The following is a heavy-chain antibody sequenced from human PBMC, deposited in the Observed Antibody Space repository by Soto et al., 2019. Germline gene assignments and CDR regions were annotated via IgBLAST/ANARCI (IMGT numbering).Heavy chain of an antibody. J-gene: IGHJ4*02. V-gene: IGHV3-73*01. CDR2: IRSKANSYAT. CDR3: TRQGITGTPLDY. D-gene: IGHD1-20*01. Sequence: VGSLRLSCAASGFTFSGSAMHWVRQASGKGLEWVGRIRSKANSYATAYAASVKGRFTISRDDSKNTAYLQMNSLKTEDTAVYYCTRQGITGTPLDYWGQGTLVTVSS. CDR1: GFTFSGSA.